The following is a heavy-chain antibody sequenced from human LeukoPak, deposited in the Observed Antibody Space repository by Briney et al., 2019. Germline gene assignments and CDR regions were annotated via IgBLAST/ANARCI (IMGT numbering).Heavy chain of an antibody. Sequence: GGSLRLSCAASGFTFHNYAMHWVRQARGKGLEWVSLIKGNGDTTYNPDSGKGRFTISRDNSKNSLYLQINSLRTEDTALYYCAKDIGSGWSFDYWGQGTLVTVSS. CDR3: AKDIGSGWSFDY. CDR2: IKGNGDTT. D-gene: IGHD6-19*01. CDR1: GFTFHNYA. V-gene: IGHV3-43*02. J-gene: IGHJ4*02.